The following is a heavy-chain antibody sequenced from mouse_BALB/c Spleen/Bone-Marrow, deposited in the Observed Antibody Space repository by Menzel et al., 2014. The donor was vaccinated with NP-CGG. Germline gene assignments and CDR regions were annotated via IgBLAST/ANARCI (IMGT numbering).Heavy chain of an antibody. V-gene: IGHV1S130*01. D-gene: IGHD3-1*01. J-gene: IGHJ2*01. CDR1: GYTFTNSW. CDR2: IHPNSGNS. CDR3: SRHHRFAYYFDY. Sequence: QVQLKESGSVLVRPGASVKLSYKASGYTFTNSWIHWAKQRPGHGPEWIGEIHPNSGNSNYNEIFKGKARLTVDSSSSTAYVDLSSLTSEDSAVYYCSRHHRFAYYFDYWGQGTTLTVSS.